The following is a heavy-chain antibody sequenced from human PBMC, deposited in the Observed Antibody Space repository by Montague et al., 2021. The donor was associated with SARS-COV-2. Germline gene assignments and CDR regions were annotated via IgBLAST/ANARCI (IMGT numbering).Heavy chain of an antibody. CDR2: INHSGST. D-gene: IGHD4-17*01. J-gene: IGHJ4*02. V-gene: IGHV4-34*01. CDR3: ARGSPTTYGDYVPDY. CDR1: GGSFSGYY. Sequence: SETLSLTCAVHGGSFSGYYWSWIRQPPGKGLEWIGEINHSGSTNYNPSLKSRVTISVDTSKNQFSLKLSSVTAADTAVYYCARGSPTTYGDYVPDYWGQGTLVTVSS.